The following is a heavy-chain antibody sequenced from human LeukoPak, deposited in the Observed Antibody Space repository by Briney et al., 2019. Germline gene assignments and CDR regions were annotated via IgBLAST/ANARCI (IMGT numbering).Heavy chain of an antibody. J-gene: IGHJ5*02. CDR2: IYYGGST. CDR3: ARGGWPSGVWFDP. D-gene: IGHD1-26*01. Sequence: SETLSFTCTVSGGSISSYYWSWIRQPPGKGLEWIGYIYYGGSTNYNPSLKSRVTISVDTSKNQFSLKLSSVTAADTAVYYCARGGWPSGVWFDPWGQGTLVTVSS. V-gene: IGHV4-59*01. CDR1: GGSISSYY.